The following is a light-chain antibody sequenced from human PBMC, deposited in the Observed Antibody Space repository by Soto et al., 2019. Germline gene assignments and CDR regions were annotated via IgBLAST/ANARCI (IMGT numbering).Light chain of an antibody. Sequence: QSVLTQPPSTSGTPGQRVTISCSGSSSNIGSNYVYWYQQLPGTAPKLLIHRNNHRPSGVPGRFSGSKSASSGSLAISGLRSEDEADYYCAAWDDSLSGPVFGGGTKLTVL. CDR1: SSNIGSNY. V-gene: IGLV1-47*01. CDR3: AAWDDSLSGPV. CDR2: RNN. J-gene: IGLJ3*02.